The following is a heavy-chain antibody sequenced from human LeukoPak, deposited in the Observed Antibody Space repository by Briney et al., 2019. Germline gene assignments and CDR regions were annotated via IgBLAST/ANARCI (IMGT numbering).Heavy chain of an antibody. CDR1: GDSVSSNSAA. J-gene: IGHJ5*02. V-gene: IGHV6-1*01. CDR3: ARELVGATTPFPLAFDP. Sequence: SQALSLTCAISGDSVSSNSAAWNWIRHSPSRGLELLGRTYYRSKWYNDYAVSVKSRITINPDPSKNQFSLQLNSVTPEDTAVYYCARELVGATTPFPLAFDPWGQGTLVSVSS. D-gene: IGHD1-26*01. CDR2: TYYRSKWYN.